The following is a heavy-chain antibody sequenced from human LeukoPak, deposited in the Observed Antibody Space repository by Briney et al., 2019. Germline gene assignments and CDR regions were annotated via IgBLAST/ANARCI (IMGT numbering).Heavy chain of an antibody. J-gene: IGHJ4*02. V-gene: IGHV1-18*01. Sequence: ASVKVSCKASGYIFSTYVITWVRQAPGQGLEWMGWVSAYNGNTNYAQKFQGRTTMTTDTSTSTAYTELRSLRSDDTAMYYCAREYYDGSGYGPDYWGQGTLVTVSS. CDR3: AREYYDGSGYGPDY. CDR2: VSAYNGNT. CDR1: GYIFSTYV. D-gene: IGHD3-22*01.